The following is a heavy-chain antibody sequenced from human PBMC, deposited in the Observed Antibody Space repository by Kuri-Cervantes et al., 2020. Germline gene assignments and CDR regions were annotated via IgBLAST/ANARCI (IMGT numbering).Heavy chain of an antibody. CDR2: ISGSGGST. Sequence: GGSLRLSCAASGFTFDDYAMHWVRQAPGKGLEWVSAISGSGGSTYYADSVKGRFTISRDNSKNSLYLQMNSLRAEDTALYYCAKATNYYDSSGVDYWGQGTLVTVSS. D-gene: IGHD3-22*01. CDR1: GFTFDDYA. V-gene: IGHV3-9*01. CDR3: AKATNYYDSSGVDY. J-gene: IGHJ4*02.